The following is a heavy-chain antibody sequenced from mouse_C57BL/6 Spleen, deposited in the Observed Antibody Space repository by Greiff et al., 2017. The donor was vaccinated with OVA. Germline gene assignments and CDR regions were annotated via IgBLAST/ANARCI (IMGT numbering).Heavy chain of an antibody. CDR2: IDPEDGET. CDR1: GFTIKDYY. CDR3: ARSRYSNYAMDY. J-gene: IGHJ4*01. Sequence: EVQLQQSGAELVKPGASVKLSCTASGFTIKDYYMHWVKQRTEQGLEWIGRIDPEDGETKYAPKFKGKATITADNSSNTAYLQLSSLTSEDTAVYYCARSRYSNYAMDYWGQGTSVTVSS. V-gene: IGHV14-2*01. D-gene: IGHD2-5*01.